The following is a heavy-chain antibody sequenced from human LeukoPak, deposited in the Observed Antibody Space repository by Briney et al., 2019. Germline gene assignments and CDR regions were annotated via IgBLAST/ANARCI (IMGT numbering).Heavy chain of an antibody. J-gene: IGHJ4*02. D-gene: IGHD4-17*01. CDR3: ARGNDHGDCWIDY. CDR2: ISANDGNT. V-gene: IGHV1-18*01. Sequence: ASVKVSCKASGYTFTSYGISWVRQAPGQGLEWMGWISANDGNTDYPQKLQGRVTMTTDTSTSTAYMELRSLRSDDTAVYYCARGNDHGDCWIDYWGQGTLVTVSS. CDR1: GYTFTSYG.